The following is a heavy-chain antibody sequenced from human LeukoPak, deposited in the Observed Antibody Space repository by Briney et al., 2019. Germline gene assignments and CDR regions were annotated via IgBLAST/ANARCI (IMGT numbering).Heavy chain of an antibody. CDR1: GGSISSSNW. Sequence: PSETLSLTCAVSGGSISSSNWWSWVRQPPGKGLEWIGEIYHSGSTNYNPSLKSRVTISVDKSKNQFSLKLSSVTAADTAVYYCARLYCSSTSCYGGYFDYWGQGTLVTVSS. D-gene: IGHD2-2*01. CDR3: ARLYCSSTSCYGGYFDY. V-gene: IGHV4-4*02. J-gene: IGHJ4*02. CDR2: IYHSGST.